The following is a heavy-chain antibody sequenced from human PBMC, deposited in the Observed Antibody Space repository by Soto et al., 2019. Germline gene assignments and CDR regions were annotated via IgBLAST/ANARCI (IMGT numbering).Heavy chain of an antibody. J-gene: IGHJ4*02. Sequence: EVQLVESGGGLVQPGGSLRLSCGASGFTFSSYWMHWVRQTPGKGLVWVARVNTDETRTSYADSVKGRFTVSRDNAKTTLYLQMNSLRAEDTAVYYCARVLNGQWYFDYWGQGTQVTVSS. CDR2: VNTDETRT. D-gene: IGHD6-19*01. CDR3: ARVLNGQWYFDY. CDR1: GFTFSSYW. V-gene: IGHV3-74*01.